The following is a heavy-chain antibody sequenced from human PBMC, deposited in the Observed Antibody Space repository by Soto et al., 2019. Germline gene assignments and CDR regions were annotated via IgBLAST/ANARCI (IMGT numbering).Heavy chain of an antibody. V-gene: IGHV4-59*01. CDR2: IYYTGRT. D-gene: IGHD1-1*01. Sequence: SETLSLTCTVSGGSISSYYWSWIRQPPGKGLEWIGYIYYTGRTNYNPPLKSRVTISLDTSKNQFSLKLSSVTAADTAVYYCARDNDSLGEIDYWGQGTLVTVPQ. J-gene: IGHJ4*02. CDR3: ARDNDSLGEIDY. CDR1: GGSISSYY.